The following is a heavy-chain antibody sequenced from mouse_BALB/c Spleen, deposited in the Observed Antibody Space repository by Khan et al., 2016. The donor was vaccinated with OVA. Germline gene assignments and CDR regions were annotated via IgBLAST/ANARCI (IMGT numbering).Heavy chain of an antibody. CDR3: TRSGYGSFAY. V-gene: IGHV1S81*02. CDR1: GYTFSSYY. D-gene: IGHD2-2*01. Sequence: QVRLQQSGAELVKPGASVKLSCKASGYTFSSYYLYWVKQRPGQGLEWIGEINPNNGGTNFNEKFKSKATLTVDKSSSTAYMQLSSLTSEDSAVYYCTRSGYGSFAYWDQGTLVTVSA. CDR2: INPNNGGT. J-gene: IGHJ3*01.